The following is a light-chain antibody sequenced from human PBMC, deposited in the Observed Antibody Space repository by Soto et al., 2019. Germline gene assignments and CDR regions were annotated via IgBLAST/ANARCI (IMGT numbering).Light chain of an antibody. CDR2: LNSDGSH. CDR1: SGHSNYA. CDR3: QTWDTATLVV. J-gene: IGLJ7*01. Sequence: QLVLTQSPSASASLGASVKLTCTLSSGHSNYAIAWHQQQPEKGPRFLMKLNSDGSHSKGDGIPDRFSGSSSGAERYLTISSLQSEDEADYYCQTWDTATLVVFGGGTQLTVL. V-gene: IGLV4-69*01.